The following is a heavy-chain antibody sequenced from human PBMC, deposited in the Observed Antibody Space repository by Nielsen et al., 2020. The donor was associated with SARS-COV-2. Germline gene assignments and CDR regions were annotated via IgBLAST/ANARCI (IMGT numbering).Heavy chain of an antibody. J-gene: IGHJ3*02. D-gene: IGHD1-26*01. Sequence: GESLKISCAASGFTFSSYGMHWVRQAPGKGLEWVAVISYDGSNKYYADSVKGRFTISRDNSKNTLYLQMNSLRAEDTAVYYCAKEGGAFDIWGQGTMVTVSS. CDR2: ISYDGSNK. CDR3: AKEGGAFDI. CDR1: GFTFSSYG. V-gene: IGHV3-30*18.